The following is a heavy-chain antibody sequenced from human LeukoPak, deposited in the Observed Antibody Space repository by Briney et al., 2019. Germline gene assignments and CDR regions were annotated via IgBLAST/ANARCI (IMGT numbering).Heavy chain of an antibody. J-gene: IGHJ5*02. CDR3: TTDLGVWFGELLNNWFDP. CDR2: IKSKTDGGTT. V-gene: IGHV3-15*01. D-gene: IGHD3-10*01. CDR1: GFTLSNAW. Sequence: GGSLRLSCAASGFTLSNAWMSWVRQAPGKGLEWVGRIKSKTDGGTTDYAAPVKGRFTISRDDSKNTLYLQMNSLKTEDTAVYYCTTDLGVWFGELLNNWFDPWGQGTLVTVSS.